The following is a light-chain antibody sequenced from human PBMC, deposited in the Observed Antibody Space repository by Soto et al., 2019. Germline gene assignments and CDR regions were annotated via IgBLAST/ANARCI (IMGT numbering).Light chain of an antibody. CDR2: EAS. Sequence: EIVLTQSPATLSLSPWERATLSCRASQSVSSYLAWYQQKPGQAPRLLIYEASNRAAGIPARFSGSGSGTDFTLTISSLEPEDFAVYYCQQRSYWLTFGGGTKVEI. J-gene: IGKJ4*01. V-gene: IGKV3-11*01. CDR3: QQRSYWLT. CDR1: QSVSSY.